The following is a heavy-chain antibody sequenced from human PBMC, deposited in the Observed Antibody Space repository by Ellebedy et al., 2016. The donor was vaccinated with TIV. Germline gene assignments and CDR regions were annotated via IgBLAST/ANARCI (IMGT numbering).Heavy chain of an antibody. CDR3: TRGPSGGYFDY. CDR1: AYIFTDYY. D-gene: IGHD3-10*01. CDR2: INPNNGGT. V-gene: IGHV1-2*02. Sequence: AASVKVSCKVSAYIFTDYYILWFRQAPGQKFVWMGWINPNNGGTNYAQKFQDRVTMTRDTNISTVYMDLSMLTSDDTAVYYCTRGPSGGYFDYWGQGTLVTVSS. J-gene: IGHJ4*02.